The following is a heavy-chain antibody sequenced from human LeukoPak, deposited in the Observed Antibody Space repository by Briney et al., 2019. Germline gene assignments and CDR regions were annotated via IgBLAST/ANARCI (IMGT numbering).Heavy chain of an antibody. D-gene: IGHD3-10*01. V-gene: IGHV3-66*01. CDR3: ARDEGMVQGVIGVVY. CDR1: GFTVSSNY. Sequence: GGSLRLSCAASGFTVSSNYMSWVRQAPGKGLEWVSVIYSGGSTYYADSVKGRFTISRDNSKNTLYLQMNSLRAEDTAVYYCARDEGMVQGVIGVVYWGQGTLVTVSS. J-gene: IGHJ4*02. CDR2: IYSGGST.